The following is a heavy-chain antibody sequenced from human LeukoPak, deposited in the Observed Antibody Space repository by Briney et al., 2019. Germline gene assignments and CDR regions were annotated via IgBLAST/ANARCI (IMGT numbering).Heavy chain of an antibody. Sequence: ASVKVSCKASGYTFTSYGISWVRQAPGQGLEWMGWISAYNGNTNYAQKLQGSVTMTTDTSTSTAYMELRSLRSDDTAVYYCARYSYDSSGYPFDYWGQGTLVTVSS. D-gene: IGHD3-22*01. CDR2: ISAYNGNT. V-gene: IGHV1-18*01. J-gene: IGHJ4*02. CDR1: GYTFTSYG. CDR3: ARYSYDSSGYPFDY.